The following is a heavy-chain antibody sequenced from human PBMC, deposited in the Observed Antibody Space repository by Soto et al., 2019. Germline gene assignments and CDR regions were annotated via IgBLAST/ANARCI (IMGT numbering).Heavy chain of an antibody. Sequence: GASVKVSCKASGGTFSSYAISWVRQAPGQGLEWMGGIIPIFGTANYAQKFQGRVTITADESTSTAYMELSSLRSEDTAVYYCARTILRFLEWSQTFDPWGQEPWSPSPQ. D-gene: IGHD3-3*01. V-gene: IGHV1-69*13. CDR2: IIPIFGTA. CDR1: GGTFSSYA. J-gene: IGHJ5*02. CDR3: ARTILRFLEWSQTFDP.